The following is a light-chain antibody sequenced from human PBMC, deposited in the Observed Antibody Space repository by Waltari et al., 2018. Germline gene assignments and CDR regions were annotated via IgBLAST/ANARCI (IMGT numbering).Light chain of an antibody. Sequence: QLTQSPYSLSASVGERVTVTCRASQSIATYLSWYQHRAGEAPKLLIHSAYTLQSGVPARFSGSRSGTEFTLTISILHPEDSATYYCQQTYSVPRGGFTFGPGTKVEIK. CDR3: QQTYSVPRGGFT. CDR1: QSIATY. CDR2: SAY. J-gene: IGKJ3*01. V-gene: IGKV1-39*01.